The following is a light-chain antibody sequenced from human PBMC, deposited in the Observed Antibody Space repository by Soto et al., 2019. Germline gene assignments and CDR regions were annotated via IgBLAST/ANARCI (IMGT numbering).Light chain of an antibody. CDR2: DVT. Sequence: QSALTQPRSVSGSPGQSVTISCTGTNSDIGGYNYVSWYQQHPGSAPKVIIYDVTRRPSGVPDRFSGSKSGNTASLTISGLQAEDEADYYCCSYGGTYSFWVFGGGTKVTVL. J-gene: IGLJ3*02. CDR1: NSDIGGYNY. CDR3: CSYGGTYSFWV. V-gene: IGLV2-11*01.